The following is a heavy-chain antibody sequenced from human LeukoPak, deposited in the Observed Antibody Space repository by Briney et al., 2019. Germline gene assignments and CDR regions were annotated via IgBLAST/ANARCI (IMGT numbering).Heavy chain of an antibody. J-gene: IGHJ4*02. V-gene: IGHV3-30*18. CDR3: AKFGGGGPTRQYYFDY. Sequence: PGGSLRLSCAASGFTFSSYGMHWVRQAPGKGLEWVAVISYDGSNKYYADSVKGRFTISRDNSKNTLYLQMNSLRAEDTAVYYCAKFGGGGPTRQYYFDYWGQGTLVTVSS. CDR2: ISYDGSNK. D-gene: IGHD3-10*01. CDR1: GFTFSSYG.